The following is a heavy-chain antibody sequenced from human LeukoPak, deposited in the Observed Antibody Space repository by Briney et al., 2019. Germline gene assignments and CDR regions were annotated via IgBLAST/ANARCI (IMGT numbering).Heavy chain of an antibody. CDR1: GFPFETNA. CDR2: IGNTET. D-gene: IGHD5-18*01. V-gene: IGHV3-23*01. Sequence: GGSLRLSCATSGFPFETNAMSWVRQAPGKGLEWVATIGNTETFYADSVTGRFTISRDNSKNTVNLQMNRLRVEDTVIYYCAKDWIQFNRVFDCFDSWGQGTLVTVSS. CDR3: AKDWIQFNRVFDCFDS. J-gene: IGHJ4*02.